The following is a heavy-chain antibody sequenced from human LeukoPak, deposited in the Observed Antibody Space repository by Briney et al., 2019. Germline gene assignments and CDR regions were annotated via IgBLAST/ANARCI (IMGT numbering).Heavy chain of an antibody. CDR2: IIPIFATA. D-gene: IGHD3-10*01. CDR3: ARTCAYGSGSYYFPCDY. V-gene: IGHV1-69*13. J-gene: IGHJ4*02. Sequence: ASVKVSCKASGGTFSSYAISWVRQAPGQGLEWMGGIIPIFATANYAQKFQGRVTITADESTSTAYMELSSLRSEDTAVYYCARTCAYGSGSYYFPCDYWGQGTLVTVSS. CDR1: GGTFSSYA.